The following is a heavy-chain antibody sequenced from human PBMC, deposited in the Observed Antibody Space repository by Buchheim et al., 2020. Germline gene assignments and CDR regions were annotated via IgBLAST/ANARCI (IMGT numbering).Heavy chain of an antibody. Sequence: QVQLQESGPGLVKPSETLSLTCSVSGGSISGHYWSWIRQLPETGLEWIGFIYDGPDNYNPSLKSRVTISADTAKNQFSLHMWSMTAADTAVYYCARGGQWDLLVYWGQG. CDR1: GGSISGHY. D-gene: IGHD1-26*01. V-gene: IGHV4-59*11. CDR2: IYDGPD. CDR3: ARGGQWDLLVY. J-gene: IGHJ4*02.